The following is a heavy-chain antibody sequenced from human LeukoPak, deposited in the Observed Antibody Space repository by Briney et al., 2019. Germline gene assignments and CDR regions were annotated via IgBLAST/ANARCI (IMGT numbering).Heavy chain of an antibody. CDR1: GCSISSGSYY. CDR2: IYTSGCT. CDR3: ARGSVYYYGMDV. Sequence: PPQTLSLTCTVSGCSISSGSYYWSWIRQPAGKGLEWIGRIYTSGCTNYNPSLKSRVTISVDTSKKQFSLKLSSVTAADTAAYYCARGSVYYYGMDVWGQGTTVTVSS. J-gene: IGHJ6*02. V-gene: IGHV4-61*02.